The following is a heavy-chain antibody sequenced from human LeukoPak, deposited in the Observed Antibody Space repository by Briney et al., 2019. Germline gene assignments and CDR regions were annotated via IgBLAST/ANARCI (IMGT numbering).Heavy chain of an antibody. CDR3: ARYYYGWGSYLDQYYYYFGMDV. Sequence: ESLQISCQGSRNSFTSYCIGWVRQIPVKGLEWIGIIYPVDSDTRSTPSFQGQVTISADKSISTGYVQWSSLKASDTAMYYCARYYYGWGSYLDQYYYYFGMDVWGQGSTVTVSS. CDR1: RNSFTSYC. CDR2: IYPVDSDT. J-gene: IGHJ6*02. D-gene: IGHD3-10*01. V-gene: IGHV5-51*01.